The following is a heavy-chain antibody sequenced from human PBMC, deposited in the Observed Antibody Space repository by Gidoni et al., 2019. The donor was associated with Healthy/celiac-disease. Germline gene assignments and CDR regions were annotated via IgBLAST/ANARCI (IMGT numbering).Heavy chain of an antibody. D-gene: IGHD2-2*01. CDR2: MNPNSGNT. J-gene: IGHJ6*02. CDR1: GYTFTSYD. Sequence: QVQLVQSGAEVKKPGPSVKVSCKASGYTFTSYDINWVRQATGQGLEWMGWMNPNSGNTGYAQKFQGRVTMTRNTSISTAYMELSSLRSEDTAVYYCARGLTAAPFGYYYYGMDVWGQGTTVTVSS. CDR3: ARGLTAAPFGYYYYGMDV. V-gene: IGHV1-8*01.